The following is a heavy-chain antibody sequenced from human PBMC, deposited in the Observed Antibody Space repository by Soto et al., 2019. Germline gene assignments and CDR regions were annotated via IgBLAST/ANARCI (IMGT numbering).Heavy chain of an antibody. CDR3: ARLKDGSGSPRRHIDY. CDR2: IYSSGST. Sequence: PSETLSLTCTVSGGSISSYYWSWIQQPPGKGLEWIGYIYSSGSTNYNPSLKSRVTMSVDTSKNQFSLKLSSVTAADAAVYYCARLKDGSGSPRRHIDYWGQGTLVTVSS. V-gene: IGHV4-59*08. CDR1: GGSISSYY. J-gene: IGHJ4*02. D-gene: IGHD3-10*01.